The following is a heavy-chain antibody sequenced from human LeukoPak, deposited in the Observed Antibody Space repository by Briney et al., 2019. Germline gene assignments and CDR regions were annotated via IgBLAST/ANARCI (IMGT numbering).Heavy chain of an antibody. CDR2: ISSGSTTI. Sequence: LSLTCTVSGGSISSSGYYWGWIRQPPGKGLEWVSYISSGSTTIYYTDSVKGRFTISRDNAKNSLYLQMNSLRAEDTAVYYCARRESTTMVRGGVDYWGQGTLVTVSS. V-gene: IGHV3-11*04. CDR3: ARRESTTMVRGGVDY. CDR1: GGSISSSGYY. J-gene: IGHJ4*02. D-gene: IGHD3-10*01.